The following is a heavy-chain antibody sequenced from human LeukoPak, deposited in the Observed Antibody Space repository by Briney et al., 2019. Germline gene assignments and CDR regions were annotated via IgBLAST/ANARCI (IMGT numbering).Heavy chain of an antibody. CDR3: AKLPGFKYGSGSYFDY. J-gene: IGHJ4*02. CDR1: GFTFSSYA. V-gene: IGHV3-23*01. D-gene: IGHD3-10*01. Sequence: GGSPRLSCAASGFTFSSYAMSWVRQAPGKGLEWVSAISGSGGSTYYADSVKGRFTISRDNSKNTLYLQMNSLRAEDTAVYYCAKLPGFKYGSGSYFDYWGQGTLVTVSS. CDR2: ISGSGGST.